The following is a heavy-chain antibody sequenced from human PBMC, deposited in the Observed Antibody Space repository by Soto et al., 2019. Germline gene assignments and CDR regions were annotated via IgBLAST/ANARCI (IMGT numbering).Heavy chain of an antibody. CDR2: IYPGDSDT. D-gene: IGHD5-18*01. CDR3: ARSLAMVTGVVDY. CDR1: GYSFTSYW. V-gene: IGHV5-51*01. Sequence: GGSLRLSCAASGYSFTSYWIGWVRQMPGKGLEWMGIIYPGDSDTRYSPSFQGQVTISADKSISTAYLQWSSLKASDTAMYYCARSLAMVTGVVDYWGQGTLVTVSS. J-gene: IGHJ4*02.